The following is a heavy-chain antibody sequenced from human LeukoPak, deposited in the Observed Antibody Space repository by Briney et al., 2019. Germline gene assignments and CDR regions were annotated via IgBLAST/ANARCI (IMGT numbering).Heavy chain of an antibody. Sequence: SETLSLTCTVSGGSISSYYWSWIRQPPGKGLEWIGYIYYSGSTNYNPFLKSRVTISVDTSKNQFSLKLSSVTAADTAVYYCARGGSYYGWFDPWGQGTLVTVSS. V-gene: IGHV4-59*01. CDR3: ARGGSYYGWFDP. CDR2: IYYSGST. CDR1: GGSISSYY. J-gene: IGHJ5*02. D-gene: IGHD1-26*01.